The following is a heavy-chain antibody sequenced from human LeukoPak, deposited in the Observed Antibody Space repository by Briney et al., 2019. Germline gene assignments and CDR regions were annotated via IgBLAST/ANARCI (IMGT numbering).Heavy chain of an antibody. V-gene: IGHV4-59*12. CDR2: IDHTGST. D-gene: IGHD3-10*01. CDR1: DDSITIYY. Sequence: PSETLSLTCTVSDDSITIYYWTWIRQPPGKGLEWIGYIDHTGSTNYNPSLNSRVTISRDTSKNQFSLQLNSVTPEDTAVYYCARGRYTMVRGVIGRDTDYYYYSYMDVWGKGTTVTISS. J-gene: IGHJ6*03. CDR3: ARGRYTMVRGVIGRDTDYYYYSYMDV.